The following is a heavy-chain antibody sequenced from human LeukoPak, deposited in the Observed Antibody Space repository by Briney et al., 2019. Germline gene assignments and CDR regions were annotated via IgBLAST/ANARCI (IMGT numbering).Heavy chain of an antibody. CDR1: GGSISSYY. J-gene: IGHJ3*02. Sequence: PSETLSLTCTVSGGSISSYYWSWIRQPAGKGLEWIGRIYTSGSTNYNPSLKSRVTMSVDTPKNQFSLKLSSVTAADTAVYYCAREGDDSSGPILDAFDIWGQGTMVTVSS. CDR2: IYTSGST. V-gene: IGHV4-4*07. D-gene: IGHD3-22*01. CDR3: AREGDDSSGPILDAFDI.